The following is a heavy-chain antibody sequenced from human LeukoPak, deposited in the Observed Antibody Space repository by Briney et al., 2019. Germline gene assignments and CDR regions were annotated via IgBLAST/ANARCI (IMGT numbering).Heavy chain of an antibody. CDR3: ARAGPAGYDAFDI. CDR1: GGSISSGGYY. V-gene: IGHV4-31*03. D-gene: IGHD1-14*01. J-gene: IGHJ3*02. CDR2: IYYSGST. Sequence: SETLSLTCTVSGGSISSGGYYWSWIRQHPGKGLEWIGYIYYSGSTYYNPSLKSRVTISVDTSKNQFSLKLSSVTAADTAVYYCARAGPAGYDAFDIWGQGTMVTVSS.